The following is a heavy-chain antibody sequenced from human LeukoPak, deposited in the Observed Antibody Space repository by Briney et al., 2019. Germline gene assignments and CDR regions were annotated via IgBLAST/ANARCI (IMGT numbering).Heavy chain of an antibody. Sequence: SETLSLTCTVSGGSISSGDYYWSWIRQPPGKGLEWIGYIYYSGSTYSNPSLKRRVTISVDTSKNQFSLKLSSVTAADTAVYYCARGFMASGAFDYWGQGTLVTVSS. CDR2: IYYSGST. D-gene: IGHD3-16*01. CDR1: GGSISSGDYY. V-gene: IGHV4-30-4*01. CDR3: ARGFMASGAFDY. J-gene: IGHJ4*02.